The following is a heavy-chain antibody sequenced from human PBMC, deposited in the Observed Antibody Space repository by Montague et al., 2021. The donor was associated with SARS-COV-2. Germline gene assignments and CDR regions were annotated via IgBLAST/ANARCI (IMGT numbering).Heavy chain of an antibody. Sequence: SETLSLTCTVSGGSITGYYWSWLRRSPGKGLEWIAYIYDGGAVSYNPSXXSRVTISTDTSKNQLSLKVNSVTAADTAVYYCVRDHPYGGPRGAYDIWGQGTVVTVSS. CDR2: IYDGGAV. CDR1: GGSITGYY. J-gene: IGHJ3*02. V-gene: IGHV4-59*01. D-gene: IGHD4-23*01. CDR3: VRDHPYGGPRGAYDI.